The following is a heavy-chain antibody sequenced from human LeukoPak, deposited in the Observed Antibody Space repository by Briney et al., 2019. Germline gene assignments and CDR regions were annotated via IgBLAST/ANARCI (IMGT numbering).Heavy chain of an antibody. J-gene: IGHJ4*02. Sequence: ASVKVSCKASGYTFTGYYMHWVRQAPGQGLEWMGWINPNSGGTNYAQKFQGWVTMTRDTSISTAYMELSRLRSDDTAVYYCARAGYCSGGSCYLRLGHPLDYWGQGTLVTVSS. CDR3: ARAGYCSGGSCYLRLGHPLDY. D-gene: IGHD2-15*01. CDR1: GYTFTGYY. V-gene: IGHV1-2*04. CDR2: INPNSGGT.